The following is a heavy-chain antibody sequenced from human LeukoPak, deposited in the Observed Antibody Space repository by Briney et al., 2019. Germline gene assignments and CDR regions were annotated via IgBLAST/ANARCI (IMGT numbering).Heavy chain of an antibody. V-gene: IGHV4-59*01. Sequence: SETLSLTCTVSGGSISGYHWSWIRQPPGKGLEWLGYIYYSGSSNYNPSLKSRVTISVDTSKNQFSLKLSSVTAADTAVYYCARVPRSYYYYYYMDVWGKGTTVTVSS. CDR1: GGSISGYH. J-gene: IGHJ6*03. CDR2: IYYSGSS. CDR3: ARVPRSYYYYYYMDV.